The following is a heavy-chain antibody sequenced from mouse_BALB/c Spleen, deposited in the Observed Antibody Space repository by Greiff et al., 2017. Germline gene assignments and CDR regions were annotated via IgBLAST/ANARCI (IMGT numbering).Heavy chain of an antibody. CDR1: GFTFSSYT. V-gene: IGHV5-12-2*01. CDR2: ISNGGGST. CDR3: ARHGLYYAMDY. J-gene: IGHJ4*01. Sequence: EVMLVESGGGLVQPGGSLKLSCAASGFTFSSYTMSWVRQTPEKRLEWVAYISNGGGSTYYPDTVKGRFTISRDNAKNTLYLQMSSLKSEDTAMYYCARHGLYYAMDYWGQGTSVTVSS.